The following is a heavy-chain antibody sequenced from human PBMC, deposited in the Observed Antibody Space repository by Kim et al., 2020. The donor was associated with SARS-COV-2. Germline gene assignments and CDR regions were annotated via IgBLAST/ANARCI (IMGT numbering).Heavy chain of an antibody. CDR2: LYYSGST. J-gene: IGHJ4*02. CDR3: VRLGCSATSCTTFDY. Sequence: SETLSLTCSVFGGSISSYYWSWIRQPPGKGLEWIGYLYYSGSTNYNPSLKSRVTISVDTSKNQFSLKLSFVTAADTAMYYCVRLGCSATSCTTFDYWVQG. D-gene: IGHD2-2*01. CDR1: GGSISSYY. V-gene: IGHV4-59*08.